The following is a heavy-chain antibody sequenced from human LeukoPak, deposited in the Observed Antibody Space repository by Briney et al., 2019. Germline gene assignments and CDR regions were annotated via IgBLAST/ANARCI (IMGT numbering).Heavy chain of an antibody. CDR3: AREEYSSSSFDY. V-gene: IGHV1-2*02. D-gene: IGHD6-13*01. Sequence: ASVKVCCKASGYTFTGYYIHWVRQAPGQGLEWMGWINPNSGGTNYAQKFQGRVTMTRDTSISTAYMELSRLRSDDTAVYYCAREEYSSSSFDYWGQGTLVTVSS. J-gene: IGHJ4*02. CDR1: GYTFTGYY. CDR2: INPNSGGT.